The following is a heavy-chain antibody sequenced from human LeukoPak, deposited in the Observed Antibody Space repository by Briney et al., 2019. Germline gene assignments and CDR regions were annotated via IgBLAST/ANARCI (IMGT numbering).Heavy chain of an antibody. V-gene: IGHV3-30*02. J-gene: IGHJ4*02. CDR1: GFTFSSYD. D-gene: IGHD1-26*01. CDR3: AKPSGSGVDY. Sequence: GGSLRLSCAGSGFTFSSYDMNWVRQAPGKGLEWVAFIRSDGYHTYYTDSVKGRFIITRDNFKNTLYLQMNSLRLEDMAVYYCAKPSGSGVDYWGRGTRVTVSS. CDR2: IRSDGYHT.